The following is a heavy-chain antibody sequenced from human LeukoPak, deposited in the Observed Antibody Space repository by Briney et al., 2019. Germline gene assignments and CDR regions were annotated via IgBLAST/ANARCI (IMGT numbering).Heavy chain of an antibody. CDR1: GFTFDDYA. J-gene: IGHJ6*02. CDR3: AKDKRAKDYYYYGMDV. Sequence: PGRSLRLSCAASGFTFDDYAMHWVRQAPGKGLEWVSGISWNSGSIGYADSVKGRFTISRDNAKSSLYLQMNSLRAEDTALYYCAKDKRAKDYYYYGMDVWGQGTTVTVSS. V-gene: IGHV3-9*01. D-gene: IGHD6-25*01. CDR2: ISWNSGSI.